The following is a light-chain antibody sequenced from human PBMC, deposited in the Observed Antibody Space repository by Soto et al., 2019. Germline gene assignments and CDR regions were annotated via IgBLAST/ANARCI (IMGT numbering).Light chain of an antibody. J-gene: IGKJ1*01. CDR2: AAS. Sequence: DIRLTQSPASLSVSVGDGVTISCRASETMNNYLKWYQQKPGRAPKLLIHAASTLQSGVPSRFSGSGSGRDVTLTISSLQPEDFAVYYCQQYDNCPSWTFGPGTKVEI. V-gene: IGKV1-39*01. CDR1: ETMNNY. CDR3: QQYDNCPSWT.